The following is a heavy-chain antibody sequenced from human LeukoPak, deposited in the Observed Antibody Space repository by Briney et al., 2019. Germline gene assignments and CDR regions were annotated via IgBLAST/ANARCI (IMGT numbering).Heavy chain of an antibody. CDR2: INTYNGNP. V-gene: IGHV7-4-1*02. D-gene: IGHD6-13*01. Sequence: ASVKVSCKASGYTFTSYAINWVRQAPGQGLEWMGWINTYNGNPTYAQGFTGRLVLSLDTSVSTAYLQISSLKAEDTAVYYWARGYSSSWYSGTEHWGQGTLVTDSS. CDR3: ARGYSSSWYSGTEH. J-gene: IGHJ1*01. CDR1: GYTFTSYA.